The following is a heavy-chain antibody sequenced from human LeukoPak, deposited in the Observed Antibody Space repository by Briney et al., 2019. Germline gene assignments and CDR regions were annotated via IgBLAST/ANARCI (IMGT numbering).Heavy chain of an antibody. CDR3: ARVADPLGTPQMGYGWFDP. V-gene: IGHV1-69*13. CDR1: GGTFSSYA. Sequence: ASVKVSCKASGGTFSSYAISWVRQAPGQGLEWMGGIIPIFGTANYAQKFQGRVTITADESTSTAYMGLSSLRSEDTAVYYCARVADPLGTPQMGYGWFDPWGQGTLVTVSS. CDR2: IIPIFGTA. J-gene: IGHJ5*02. D-gene: IGHD5-24*01.